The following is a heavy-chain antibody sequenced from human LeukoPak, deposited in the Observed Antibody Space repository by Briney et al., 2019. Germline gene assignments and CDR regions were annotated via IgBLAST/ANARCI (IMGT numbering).Heavy chain of an antibody. CDR1: GYTFTSYA. CDR2: INAGNGNT. J-gene: IGHJ4*02. V-gene: IGHV1-3*01. Sequence: ASVKVSCKASGYTFTSYAMHWVRQAPGQRLEWMGWINAGNGNTKYSQKFQGRVTITRDTSASTAYMELSSLRSEDTAVYYCARSRPMIVVVIDYWGQGTLVTVSS. D-gene: IGHD3-22*01. CDR3: ARSRPMIVVVIDY.